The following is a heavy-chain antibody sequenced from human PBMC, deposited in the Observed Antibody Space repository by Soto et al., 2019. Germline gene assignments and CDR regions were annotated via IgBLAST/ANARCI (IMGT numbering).Heavy chain of an antibody. CDR1: GFTFSSYA. CDR2: ISYDGSNK. V-gene: IGHV3-30-3*01. D-gene: IGHD6-19*01. CDR3: ARDPKGGAAVAGTSDY. J-gene: IGHJ4*02. Sequence: QVQLVESGGGVVQPGRSLRLSCAASGFTFSSYAMHWVRQAPGKGLEWVAVISYDGSNKYYADSVKGRFTISRDNSKNPLYLQMNSLRAEDTAVYYCARDPKGGAAVAGTSDYRGQGTLVTVSS.